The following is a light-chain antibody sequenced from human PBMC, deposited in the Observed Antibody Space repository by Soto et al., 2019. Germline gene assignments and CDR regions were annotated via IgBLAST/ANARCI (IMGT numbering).Light chain of an antibody. Sequence: IQMTQSPSCLSASVGDRVSITCRASQNIRNSLNWYQQKPGKAPKLLIYKASTLKSGVPSRFSGSGSGTEFTLTISSLQPDDFATYYCQHYNSYSEAFGQGTKVDIK. V-gene: IGKV1-5*03. J-gene: IGKJ1*01. CDR1: QNIRNS. CDR3: QHYNSYSEA. CDR2: KAS.